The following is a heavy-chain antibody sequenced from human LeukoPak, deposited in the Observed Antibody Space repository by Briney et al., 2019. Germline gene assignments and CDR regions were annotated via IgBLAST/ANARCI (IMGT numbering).Heavy chain of an antibody. CDR2: IYHSGST. Sequence: PSQTLSLTCAVSGGSISSGGYSWSWIRRPPGKGLEWIGYIYHSGSTYYNPSLKSRVTISVDRSKNQFSLKLSSVTAADTAVYYCAREGGYSYGSFDYWGQGTLVTVSS. D-gene: IGHD5-18*01. CDR3: AREGGYSYGSFDY. V-gene: IGHV4-30-2*01. CDR1: GGSISSGGYS. J-gene: IGHJ4*02.